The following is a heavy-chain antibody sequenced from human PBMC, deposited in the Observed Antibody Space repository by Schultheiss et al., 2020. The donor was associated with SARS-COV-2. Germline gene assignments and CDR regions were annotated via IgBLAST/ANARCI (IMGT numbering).Heavy chain of an antibody. CDR3: VLGYCSSSCYAGNPYYYGMDV. V-gene: IGHV3-11*06. Sequence: GSLRLSCAASGFTFSDAWMSWVRQAPGKGLEWVSHILSSGSYTNYADSVKGRFTISRDNAKSSLFLQMNSLRAEETAVYYCVLGYCSSSCYAGNPYYYGMDVWGQGTTVTVSS. D-gene: IGHD2-2*01. CDR2: ILSSGSYT. CDR1: GFTFSDAW. J-gene: IGHJ6*02.